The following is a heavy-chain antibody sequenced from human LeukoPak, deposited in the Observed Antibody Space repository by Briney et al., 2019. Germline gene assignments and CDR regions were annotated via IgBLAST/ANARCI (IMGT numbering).Heavy chain of an antibody. V-gene: IGHV4-59*11. CDR2: IHYTGKP. CDR1: GGSISGHY. CDR3: ARFGVDYDMDV. D-gene: IGHD3-16*01. J-gene: IGHJ6*02. Sequence: SETLSLTCSVSGGSISGHYWTWIRQPPGKGLEWIGQIHYTGKPDYNPSLKSRITISVDTSKTQVSLQVSSVTAANSAIYYCARFGVDYDMDVWGHGTTVTVFS.